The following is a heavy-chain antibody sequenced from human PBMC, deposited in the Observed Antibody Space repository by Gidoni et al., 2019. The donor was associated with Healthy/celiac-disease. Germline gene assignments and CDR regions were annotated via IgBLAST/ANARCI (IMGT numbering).Heavy chain of an antibody. CDR3: ARGRGWLNWFDH. Sequence: QVQLVQSGAEVKKPGDSVKLSCRASGYTLHGYYLHWVRQAPEQGLEWMGWINHNSGGTNYAQKCEGGVTMTRDTSISTAYMELSRLRYDDTAVYYGARGRGWLNWFDHWGQGTLVTVSS. D-gene: IGHD6-19*01. J-gene: IGHJ5*02. V-gene: IGHV1-2*02. CDR2: INHNSGGT. CDR1: GYTLHGYY.